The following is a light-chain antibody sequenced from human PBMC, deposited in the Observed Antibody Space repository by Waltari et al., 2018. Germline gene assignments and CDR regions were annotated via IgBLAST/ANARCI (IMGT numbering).Light chain of an antibody. CDR2: DVN. V-gene: IGLV2-14*03. Sequence: QSALTQPASVAGSPGQSITISCTGSSSDCGGDDSVSWYEDHPGQAPKVIIYDVNKRPSGVSDRFSGSKSGNTASLTISGLQAEDEATFYCSSQSTRNGVIFGGGTKVTVL. CDR3: SSQSTRNGVI. J-gene: IGLJ2*01. CDR1: SSDCGGDDS.